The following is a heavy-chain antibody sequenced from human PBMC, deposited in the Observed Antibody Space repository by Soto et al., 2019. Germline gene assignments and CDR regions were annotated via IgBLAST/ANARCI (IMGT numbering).Heavy chain of an antibody. Sequence: EVQLLESGGALVQPGGSLRLSCAASGFTFSSYAMSWVRRAPGKGLEWVSLISGSGGSTYYADSVKGRFTISRDNSKNTLYLQMNSLRAEDTAVFYCAKHLSNGSPDYWGQGTLVTVSS. CDR3: AKHLSNGSPDY. J-gene: IGHJ4*02. CDR1: GFTFSSYA. V-gene: IGHV3-23*01. D-gene: IGHD2-15*01. CDR2: ISGSGGST.